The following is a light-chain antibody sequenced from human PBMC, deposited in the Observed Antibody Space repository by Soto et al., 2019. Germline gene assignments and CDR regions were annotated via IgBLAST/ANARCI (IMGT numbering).Light chain of an antibody. CDR3: QSFDSGLSGYV. Sequence: QSVLTQPPSVSGAPGQKVTISCTGGSSNIGAGYDVNWYQQLPGTAPKLLISGISDRPSGVPDRFSGSKSGTSAFLAITGLQAEDETDYYCQSFDSGLSGYVFGTGTKLTVL. V-gene: IGLV1-40*01. CDR1: SSNIGAGYD. J-gene: IGLJ1*01. CDR2: GIS.